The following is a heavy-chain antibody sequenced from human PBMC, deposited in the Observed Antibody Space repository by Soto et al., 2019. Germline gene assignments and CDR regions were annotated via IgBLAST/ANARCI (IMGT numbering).Heavy chain of an antibody. CDR1: GYTFTTYY. D-gene: IGHD3-22*01. CDR3: ARVPYDTTGYYAF. Sequence: QVRLVQSGADMKKPGASVTVSCRASGYTFTTYYLHWVRQAPGQGLEWMGIINPNGGSTTYSQHFQGRLTLTRDTSATTVYMELSSLKSEDTAVYYCARVPYDTTGYYAFWGQGTLVTVSS. V-gene: IGHV1-46*01. CDR2: INPNGGST. J-gene: IGHJ4*02.